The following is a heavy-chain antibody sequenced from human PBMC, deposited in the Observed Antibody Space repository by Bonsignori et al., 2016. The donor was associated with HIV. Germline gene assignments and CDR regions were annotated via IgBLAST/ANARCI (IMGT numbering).Heavy chain of an antibody. CDR2: IYTSGST. J-gene: IGHJ3*02. Sequence: SETLSLTCTVSGGSISSYYWSWIRQPAGKGLEWIGRIYTSGSTNYNPSLKSRVAMSVDTSKNQFSLKLSSVTAADTAVYYCARDWFGNSGGAFDIWGQGTMVTVSS. D-gene: IGHD3-10*01. V-gene: IGHV4-4*07. CDR1: GGSISSYY. CDR3: ARDWFGNSGGAFDI.